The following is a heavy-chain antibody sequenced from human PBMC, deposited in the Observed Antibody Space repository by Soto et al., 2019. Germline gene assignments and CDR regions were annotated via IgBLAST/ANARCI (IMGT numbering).Heavy chain of an antibody. J-gene: IGHJ6*02. CDR2: ISAYNGNT. D-gene: IGHD3-16*01. CDR3: ARDWGPTRQGDV. Sequence: QVQLVQSGAEVKKPGASVKVSCKASGYTFTSYGISWVRQAPGQGLEWMGWISAYNGNTNYAQKLQGRVTMTTDTAPSTVYMELRSMRSDDTAVYSCARDWGPTRQGDVWGQGTTGTVSS. V-gene: IGHV1-18*01. CDR1: GYTFTSYG.